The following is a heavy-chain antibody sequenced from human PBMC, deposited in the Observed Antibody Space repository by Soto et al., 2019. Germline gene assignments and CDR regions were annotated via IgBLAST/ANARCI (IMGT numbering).Heavy chain of an antibody. CDR2: ISWNSGSI. CDR1: GFTFDDYA. J-gene: IGHJ4*01. D-gene: IGHD2-15*01. V-gene: IGHV3-9*01. CDR3: AKDSPKYCSGGSCYWGYYFDY. Sequence: EVQLVESGGGLVQPGRSLRLSCAASGFTFDDYAMHWVRQAPGKGLEWVSGISWNSGSIGYADSVKGRFTISRDNAKNSLYLQMNSLRAEDTALYYCAKDSPKYCSGGSCYWGYYFDYWGQGPLVTVSS.